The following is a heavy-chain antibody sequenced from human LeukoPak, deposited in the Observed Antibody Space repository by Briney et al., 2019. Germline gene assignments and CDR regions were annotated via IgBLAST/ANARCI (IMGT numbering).Heavy chain of an antibody. V-gene: IGHV3-23*01. D-gene: IGHD2-21*01. CDR3: ARDRGGDDAFDF. J-gene: IGHJ3*01. CDR2: ISGGNYT. CDR1: GFTFITYT. Sequence: PGGSLRLSCAASGFTFITYTMSWVRQAPGKGLEWVSAISGGNYTYYADSVKGRFTVSRDNAKNTLYLQMNSLRAEDTAVYYCARDRGGDDAFDFWGQGTMVTVSS.